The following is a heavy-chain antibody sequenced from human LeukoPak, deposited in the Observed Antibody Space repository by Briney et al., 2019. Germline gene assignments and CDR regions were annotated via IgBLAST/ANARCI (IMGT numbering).Heavy chain of an antibody. CDR3: ARESATMVRGVIASPYYYYMDV. CDR1: GGTFSSYA. D-gene: IGHD3-10*01. V-gene: IGHV1-69*13. CDR2: IIPIFGTA. Sequence: SVKVSCRASGGTFSSYAISWVRQAPGQGLEWMGGIIPIFGTANYAQKFQGRVTITADESTSTAYMELSSLRSEDTAVYYCARESATMVRGVIASPYYYYMDVWGKGTTVTISS. J-gene: IGHJ6*03.